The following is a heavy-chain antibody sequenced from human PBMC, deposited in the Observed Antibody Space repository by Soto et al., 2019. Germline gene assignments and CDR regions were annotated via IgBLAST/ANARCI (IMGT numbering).Heavy chain of an antibody. D-gene: IGHD3-3*02. CDR3: ARISKGPYYYFDY. CDR2: IYYSGST. J-gene: IGHJ4*02. Sequence: SETLSLTCAVSGGSISSGDYYWSWIRQPPGKGLEWIGYIYYSGSTYYNPSLKSRVTISVDTSKNQFSLKLTSVTAADTAVYYCARISKGPYYYFDYWDQGTVVTVSS. V-gene: IGHV4-30-4*01. CDR1: GGSISSGDYY.